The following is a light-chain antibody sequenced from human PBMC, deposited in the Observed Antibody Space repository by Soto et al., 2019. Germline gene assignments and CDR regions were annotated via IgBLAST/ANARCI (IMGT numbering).Light chain of an antibody. J-gene: IGKJ2*01. Sequence: DIQMTQSPSTLSASVGDRVTITCRASQDINTWLAWYQQKPGKAPKLLVYDASILESGVPSRFSGSRYATEFTLTISGLQPDDFATYYCQQYKSYSPYTFGQGTKLDI. V-gene: IGKV1-5*01. CDR1: QDINTW. CDR2: DAS. CDR3: QQYKSYSPYT.